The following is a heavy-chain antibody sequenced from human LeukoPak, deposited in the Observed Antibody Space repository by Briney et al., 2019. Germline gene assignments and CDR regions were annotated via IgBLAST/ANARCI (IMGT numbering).Heavy chain of an antibody. V-gene: IGHV4-61*01. J-gene: IGHJ4*02. D-gene: IGHD6-19*01. Sequence: PSETLSFTCTVSGGSISSGSYYWSWIRQPPWKGLEWIGYIYYSGSTNYNPSLKSRVTISVDTSKNQFSLKLSSVTAADTAVYYCARTMQWLDFFAHGHYFDYWGQGTLVTVSS. CDR2: IYYSGST. CDR1: GGSISSGSYY. CDR3: ARTMQWLDFFAHGHYFDY.